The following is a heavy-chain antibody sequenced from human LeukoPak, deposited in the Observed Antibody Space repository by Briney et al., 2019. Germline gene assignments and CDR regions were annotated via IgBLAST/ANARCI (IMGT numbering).Heavy chain of an antibody. D-gene: IGHD6-19*01. Sequence: QPGRSLRLSCAASGFTFSSYGMHWVRQAPGKGLEWVAVISYDGSNKYYADSVKGRFTISRHNSKNTLYLQMNSLRAEDTAVYYCARVGSGCYDFDYWGQGTLVTVSS. CDR3: ARVGSGCYDFDY. CDR1: GFTFSSYG. CDR2: ISYDGSNK. J-gene: IGHJ4*02. V-gene: IGHV3-30*03.